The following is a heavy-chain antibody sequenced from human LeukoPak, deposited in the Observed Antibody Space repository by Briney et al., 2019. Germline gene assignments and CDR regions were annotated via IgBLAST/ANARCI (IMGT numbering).Heavy chain of an antibody. CDR2: ITPVFGTA. Sequence: SVKVSCKASGGTFNRYSISWVRQAPGQGPQWMGAITPVFGTANYAQRFQGRVTITADESTSTAYVELSSLRSEDTAVYYCARDQSSGWLDRFFDYWGQGTLVTVSS. CDR1: GGTFNRYS. D-gene: IGHD6-19*01. V-gene: IGHV1-69*01. J-gene: IGHJ4*02. CDR3: ARDQSSGWLDRFFDY.